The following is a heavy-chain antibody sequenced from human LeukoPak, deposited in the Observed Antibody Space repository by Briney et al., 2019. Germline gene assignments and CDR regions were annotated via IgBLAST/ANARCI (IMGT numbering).Heavy chain of an antibody. Sequence: GGSLRLSCAASGFTFSSYAMSWVRQAPGKGLVWVSRINADESDSSYADSVKGRFTISRDNAKNTVYLQMDSLRADDTAVYYCARGGFYHSGSFDYWGQGTLLTVSS. CDR2: INADESDS. V-gene: IGHV3-74*01. CDR1: GFTFSSYA. J-gene: IGHJ4*02. D-gene: IGHD3-10*01. CDR3: ARGGFYHSGSFDY.